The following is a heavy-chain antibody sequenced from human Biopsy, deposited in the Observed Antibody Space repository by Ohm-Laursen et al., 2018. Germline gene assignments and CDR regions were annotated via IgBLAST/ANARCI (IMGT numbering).Heavy chain of an antibody. CDR3: TKNTQWEGSGYLDAFHI. CDR2: ISWSSDSI. D-gene: IGHD3-22*01. Sequence: SLRLSCAASGFRFDNTGMHWVRQGPGKSLEWVAGISWSSDSITYAKSVTGRFTISRDNGENSLYLQMNSLRPEDTALYYCTKNTQWEGSGYLDAFHIWGHGAMVTVSS. CDR1: GFRFDNTG. V-gene: IGHV3-9*01. J-gene: IGHJ3*02.